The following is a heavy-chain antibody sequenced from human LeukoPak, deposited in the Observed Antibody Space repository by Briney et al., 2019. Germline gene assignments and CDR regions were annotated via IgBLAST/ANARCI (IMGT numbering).Heavy chain of an antibody. D-gene: IGHD6-13*01. CDR2: IYYSGST. Sequence: SETLSLTCTVSGGSISSYYWSWIRQPPGKGLEWIGYIYYSGSTNYNPSLKSRVTISVDTSKNQFSLKLSSVTAADTAVCYCARDGAAGTLDYWGQGTLVTVSS. CDR1: GGSISSYY. J-gene: IGHJ4*02. CDR3: ARDGAAGTLDY. V-gene: IGHV4-59*01.